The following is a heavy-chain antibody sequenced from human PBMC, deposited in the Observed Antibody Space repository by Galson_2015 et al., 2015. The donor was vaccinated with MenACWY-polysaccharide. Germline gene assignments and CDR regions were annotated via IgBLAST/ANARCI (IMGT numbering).Heavy chain of an antibody. CDR1: GGSISSGGYY. D-gene: IGHD1-26*01. Sequence: TLSLTCTVSGGSISSGGYYWSWIRQHPGKGLEWIGYIYYSGSTYYNPSLKSRVTISVDTSKNQFSLKLSSVTAADTAVYYCARAVGGSSQFDYWGQGTLVTVSS. CDR3: ARAVGGSSQFDY. J-gene: IGHJ4*02. CDR2: IYYSGST. V-gene: IGHV4-31*03.